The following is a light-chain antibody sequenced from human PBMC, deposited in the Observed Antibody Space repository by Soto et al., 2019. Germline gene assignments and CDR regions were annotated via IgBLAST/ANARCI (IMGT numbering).Light chain of an antibody. Sequence: DIVMTQSPDSLAVSLGERSTINSKSSQIFLERSNSRSYLGWYQQKPGQPPQLLIYWASTRETGVPDRFSASGSGTDFTLTITSLQAEDVAVYYCQQYYSLPTFGQGTKVDIK. CDR3: QQYYSLPT. V-gene: IGKV4-1*01. CDR2: WAS. CDR1: QIFLERSNSRSY. J-gene: IGKJ1*01.